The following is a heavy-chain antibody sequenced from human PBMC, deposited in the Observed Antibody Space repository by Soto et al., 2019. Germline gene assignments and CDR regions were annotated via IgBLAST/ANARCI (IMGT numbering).Heavy chain of an antibody. CDR1: GFTFSGSA. D-gene: IGHD5-18*01. V-gene: IGHV3-73*01. CDR3: TRGLYSYGFPSFDY. J-gene: IGHJ4*02. Sequence: GGSLRLSCAASGFTFSGSAMHWVRQASGKGLEWVGRIRSKANSYATAYAASVKGRFTISRDDSKNTAYLQMNSLKTEDTAVYYCTRGLYSYGFPSFDYWGQGTLVTVSS. CDR2: IRSKANSYAT.